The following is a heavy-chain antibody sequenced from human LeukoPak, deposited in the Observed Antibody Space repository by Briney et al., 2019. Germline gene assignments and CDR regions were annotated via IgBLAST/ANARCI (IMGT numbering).Heavy chain of an antibody. CDR2: ISGTGVST. CDR3: AKDEGTSVDGDYFDY. Sequence: PGGSLRLSCAASGFTFADYAMSWVRQAPGKGLEWVSGISGTGVSTYYVDSVKGRFTISRDNSKNTLYLHMNSLRAEDTAVYYCAKDEGTSVDGDYFDYWGQGTLVTVSS. J-gene: IGHJ4*02. CDR1: GFTFADYA. D-gene: IGHD3-10*01. V-gene: IGHV3-23*01.